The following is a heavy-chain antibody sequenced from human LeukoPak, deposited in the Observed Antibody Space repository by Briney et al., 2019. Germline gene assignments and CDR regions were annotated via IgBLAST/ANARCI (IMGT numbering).Heavy chain of an antibody. J-gene: IGHJ6*03. V-gene: IGHV3-21*01. Sequence: GGSLRLSCAASGFTFSSYSMNWVRQAPGKGLEWVSSIGSSSSYIYYADSVKGRFTISRDNAKNSLYLQMNSLRAEDTAVYYCARVRGSYYYYYYMDVWGKGTTVTVSS. CDR3: ARVRGSYYYYYYMDV. CDR2: IGSSSSYI. CDR1: GFTFSSYS. D-gene: IGHD1-26*01.